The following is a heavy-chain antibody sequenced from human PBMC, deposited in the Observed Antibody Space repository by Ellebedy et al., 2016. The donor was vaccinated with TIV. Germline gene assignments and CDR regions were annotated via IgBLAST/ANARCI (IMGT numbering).Heavy chain of an antibody. CDR1: GLTFSSHA. V-gene: IGHV3-23*01. J-gene: IGHJ3*01. CDR2: ITGSGDNT. D-gene: IGHD4-23*01. CDR3: ARDPVGVGPAFDV. Sequence: PGGSLRLSCAASGLTFSSHAMSWVRQAPGKGLEWVSSITGSGDNTYYADSVKGRFTISSDNSKNTLYLQMISLRAEDTSVYYCARDPVGVGPAFDVWGQGTVVTVSS.